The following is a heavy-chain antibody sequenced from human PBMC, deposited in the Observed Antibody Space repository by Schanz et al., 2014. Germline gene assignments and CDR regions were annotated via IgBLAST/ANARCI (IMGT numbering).Heavy chain of an antibody. Sequence: VQLVESGGGLVQPGGSLRLSCAASGFSIRNHDMHWVRQAPGKGLEWVAVIWSDGSGKYYADSVKGRFTISRDNSKNTLYLQMNSLRAEDTAVYYCAKQIHYDILTVTRNWGQGTLVTVSS. CDR3: AKQIHYDILTVTRN. V-gene: IGHV3-33*08. J-gene: IGHJ4*02. CDR2: IWSDGSGK. CDR1: GFSIRNHD. D-gene: IGHD3-9*01.